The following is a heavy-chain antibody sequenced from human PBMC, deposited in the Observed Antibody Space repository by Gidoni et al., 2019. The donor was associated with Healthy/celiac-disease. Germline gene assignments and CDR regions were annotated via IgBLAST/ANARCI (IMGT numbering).Heavy chain of an antibody. CDR2: TSAYNGNT. V-gene: IGHV1-18*01. Sequence: VQLVQSGAEVKKPGASVKVSCQASDSTFTNYGVSWVRQAPGQGLEWMGWTSAYNGNTNYAQKLQGRVTMTTDTSTNTAYMELRSLRSDDTAVYYCAVLQTAGTLDYWGQGTLVTVSS. J-gene: IGHJ4*02. D-gene: IGHD6-13*01. CDR3: AVLQTAGTLDY. CDR1: DSTFTNYG.